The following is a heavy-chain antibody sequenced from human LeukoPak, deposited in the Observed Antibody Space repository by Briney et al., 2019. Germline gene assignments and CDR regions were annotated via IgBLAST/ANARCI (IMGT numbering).Heavy chain of an antibody. CDR2: IYYSGST. Sequence: SETLSLTCTVSGVSISSGGYYWSWIRQHPGKGLEWIGYIYYSGSTYYNPSLKSRVTISVDTSKNQFSLKLSSVTAADTAVYYCARSLPFPADYFDYWGQGTLVTVSS. CDR3: ARSLPFPADYFDY. J-gene: IGHJ4*02. V-gene: IGHV4-31*03. CDR1: GVSISSGGYY. D-gene: IGHD6-25*01.